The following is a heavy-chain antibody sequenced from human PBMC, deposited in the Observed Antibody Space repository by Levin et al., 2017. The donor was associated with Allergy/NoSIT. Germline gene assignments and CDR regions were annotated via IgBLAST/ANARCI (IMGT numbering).Heavy chain of an antibody. CDR1: GFSLSDASMG. CDR2: IFSNGRK. Sequence: KLSGPTLVKPTETLTLTCTVSGFSLSDASMGVGWIRQPPGKALEWLAHIFSNGRKSYTTSLKTRLTISKATSKSQVVLTMTNMDPVDTATYYCARIQKGSGWYGHFDFWGQGTLVTVSS. V-gene: IGHV2-26*01. J-gene: IGHJ4*02. D-gene: IGHD6-19*01. CDR3: ARIQKGSGWYGHFDF.